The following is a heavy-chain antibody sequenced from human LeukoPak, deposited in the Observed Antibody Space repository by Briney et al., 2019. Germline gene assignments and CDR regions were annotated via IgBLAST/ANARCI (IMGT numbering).Heavy chain of an antibody. Sequence: GGSLRLSCAVSGFTFSSYGMSWVRQAPGKGLEWVANINQDGSEKWYVDSVKGRFIISRDNAKNSLNLQMDSLRAEDTAVYYCAKARSGYYWDYFDYWGQGTLVTVSS. D-gene: IGHD3-22*01. J-gene: IGHJ4*02. CDR1: GFTFSSYG. V-gene: IGHV3-7*03. CDR3: AKARSGYYWDYFDY. CDR2: INQDGSEK.